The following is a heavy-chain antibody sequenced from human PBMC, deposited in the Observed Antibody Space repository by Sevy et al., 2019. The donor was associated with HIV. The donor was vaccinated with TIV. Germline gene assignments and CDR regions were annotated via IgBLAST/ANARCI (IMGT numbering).Heavy chain of an antibody. D-gene: IGHD2-15*01. CDR1: GGTFSSYA. J-gene: IGHJ6*02. Sequence: ASVKVSCKASGGTFSSYAISWVRQAPGQGLEWMGGIIPIIGTANYAQKFQGRVTITADESTSTAYMELSSLRSEDTAVYYCASMSCSGGSCYPHYYYYGMDVWVQGTTVTVSS. CDR2: IIPIIGTA. V-gene: IGHV1-69*13. CDR3: ASMSCSGGSCYPHYYYYGMDV.